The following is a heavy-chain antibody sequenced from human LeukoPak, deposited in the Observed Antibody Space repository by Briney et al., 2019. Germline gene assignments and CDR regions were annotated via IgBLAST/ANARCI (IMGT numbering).Heavy chain of an antibody. CDR3: ARVPTPNYGDYDGFDH. V-gene: IGHV4-39*07. J-gene: IGHJ5*02. Sequence: SETLSLTCTVSGGSISSSSYYWGWIRQPPGKGLEWIGSIYYSGSTYYNPSLKSRVTISVDTSKNQFSLKLSSVTAADTAVYYCARVPTPNYGDYDGFDHWGQGTLVTVSS. CDR1: GGSISSSSYY. CDR2: IYYSGST. D-gene: IGHD4-17*01.